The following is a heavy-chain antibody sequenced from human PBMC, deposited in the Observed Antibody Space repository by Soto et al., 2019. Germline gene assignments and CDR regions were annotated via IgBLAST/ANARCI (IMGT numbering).Heavy chain of an antibody. CDR3: ASLYYYASSGYSYYFDY. Sequence: PSETLSLTCAVSGSYFSSSNWWSWVRQPPGKGLEWIGEIYHSASTNYNPSLKSRVTKSVDKSKNQFSLMLSSVTAADTAVYYCASLYYYASSGYSYYFDYWGQGSLVTVSS. CDR1: GSYFSSSNW. J-gene: IGHJ4*01. CDR2: IYHSAST. V-gene: IGHV4-4*02. D-gene: IGHD3-22*01.